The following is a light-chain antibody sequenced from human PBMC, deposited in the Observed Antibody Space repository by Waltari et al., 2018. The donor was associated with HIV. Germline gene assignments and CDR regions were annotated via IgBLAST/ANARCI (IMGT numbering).Light chain of an antibody. Sequence: SSELTQDPAVSVALGQTVRITCQGDSLRSYYASWYQQKTGQAPVLVIYGKNNRPSGIPDRFSGYSSGNTASLTITGAQAEDEADYYCNSRDSSGNHWVFGGGTKLTVL. V-gene: IGLV3-19*01. CDR3: NSRDSSGNHWV. CDR1: SLRSYY. J-gene: IGLJ3*02. CDR2: GKN.